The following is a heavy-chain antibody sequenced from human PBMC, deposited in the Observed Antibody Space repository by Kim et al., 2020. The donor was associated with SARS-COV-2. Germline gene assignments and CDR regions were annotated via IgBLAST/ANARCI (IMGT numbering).Heavy chain of an antibody. D-gene: IGHD5-12*01. Sequence: ASVKVSCKASGYTFTSYYMHWVRQAPGQGLEWMGIINPSGGSTTYAQKFQGRVTMTRDTSTSTVYMELSSLRSEDTAVYYCARGPIRDGYNSGFDYWGQGTLVTVSS. CDR2: INPSGGST. CDR1: GYTFTSYY. CDR3: ARGPIRDGYNSGFDY. V-gene: IGHV1-46*01. J-gene: IGHJ4*02.